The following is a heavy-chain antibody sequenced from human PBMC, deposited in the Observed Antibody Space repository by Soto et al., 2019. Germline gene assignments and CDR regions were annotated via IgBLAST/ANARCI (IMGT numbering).Heavy chain of an antibody. CDR2: IYHNGSP. Sequence: PSETLSLTCAVSGGSMSGGGYSWSWIRQPPGKGLECIGYIYHNGSPYYNPSLKSRVTISVDRSKNQFSLKLSSVTAADKAVYYCARVPDVWGQGTTVTVS. J-gene: IGHJ6*02. CDR3: ARVPDV. CDR1: GGSMSGGGYS. V-gene: IGHV4-30-2*01.